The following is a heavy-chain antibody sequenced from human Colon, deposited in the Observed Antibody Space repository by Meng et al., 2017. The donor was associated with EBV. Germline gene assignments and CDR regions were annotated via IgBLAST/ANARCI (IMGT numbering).Heavy chain of an antibody. CDR1: GGSFLDYE. V-gene: IGHV4-34*01. D-gene: IGHD3-10*01. J-gene: IGHJ5*02. CDR2: IDHRGNT. Sequence: QVQLQQSGAGLLKPSDTLSRSFSFYGGSFLDYEWTCIRHPPGKGLEWIGEIDHRGNTKYNPSLKSRVTISLDTSKKQFSLKVSSVTAADSAVYYCARRGPSGNFSPWSQGALVTVSS. CDR3: ARRGPSGNFSP.